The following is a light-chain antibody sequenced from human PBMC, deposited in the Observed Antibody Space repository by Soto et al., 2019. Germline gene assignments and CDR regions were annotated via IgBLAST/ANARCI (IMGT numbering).Light chain of an antibody. CDR2: GAS. J-gene: IGKJ1*01. Sequence: EIVMTQSPATLSKSPGERGTLSCRASQSVSSNLAWYQQKPGQAPRLLIYGASTRATGIPARFSGSGSGTEFTLTISSLQSEDFAVYYCQQYNNWRTFGQGTKVEIK. CDR1: QSVSSN. CDR3: QQYNNWRT. V-gene: IGKV3-15*01.